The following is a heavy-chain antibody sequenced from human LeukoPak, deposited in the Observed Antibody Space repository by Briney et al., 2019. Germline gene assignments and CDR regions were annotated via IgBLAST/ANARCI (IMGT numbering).Heavy chain of an antibody. D-gene: IGHD2/OR15-2a*01. Sequence: GGSLRLSCTASGFTFGDYALSWVRQAPGKGLEWVSFIRSRGYGGTAEYAASVKGRFTILRDDSKSIANLQVNSPRAEDTAVYYCTGGGATGYSTVSYIDYWGQGTLVTVSS. CDR1: GFTFGDYA. J-gene: IGHJ4*02. V-gene: IGHV3-49*04. CDR2: IRSRGYGGTA. CDR3: TGGGATGYSTVSYIDY.